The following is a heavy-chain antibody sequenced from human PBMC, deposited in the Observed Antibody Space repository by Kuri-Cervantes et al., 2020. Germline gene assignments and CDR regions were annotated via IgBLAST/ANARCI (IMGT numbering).Heavy chain of an antibody. V-gene: IGHV1-46*01. CDR2: INPSGGST. D-gene: IGHD6-19*01. Sequence: ASVKVSCKASGYTFTGYYMHWVRQAPGQGLEWMGIINPSGGSTSYAQKFQGRVTMTRDTSTSTAYMELRSLRSEDTAIYYCARDSRAVAGLSLDYWGPGTLVTVSS. J-gene: IGHJ4*02. CDR3: ARDSRAVAGLSLDY. CDR1: GYTFTGYY.